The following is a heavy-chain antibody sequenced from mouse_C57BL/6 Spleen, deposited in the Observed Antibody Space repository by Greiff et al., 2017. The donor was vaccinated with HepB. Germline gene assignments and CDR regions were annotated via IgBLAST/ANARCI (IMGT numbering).Heavy chain of an antibody. Sequence: EVKLVESGGGLVQPKGSLKLSCAASGFSFNTYAMNWVRQAPGKGLEWVARIRSKSNNYASYYANSVKDRFTISRADSESMLYLQMNNLKTEDTAMYYCVKRYDYDGYWYFDVWGTGTTVTVSS. J-gene: IGHJ1*03. CDR3: VKRYDYDGYWYFDV. V-gene: IGHV10-1*01. CDR2: IRSKSNNYAS. D-gene: IGHD2-4*01. CDR1: GFSFNTYA.